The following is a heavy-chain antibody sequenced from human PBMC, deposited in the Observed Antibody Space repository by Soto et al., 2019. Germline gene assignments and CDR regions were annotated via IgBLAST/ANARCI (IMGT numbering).Heavy chain of an antibody. CDR2: ISSSGSTI. J-gene: IGHJ6*02. CDR1: GFTFSSYE. CDR3: ARNVLRYFDWLLYRYYYYGMDV. Sequence: PGGSLRLSCAASGFTFSSYEMNWVRQAPGKGLEWVSYISSSGSTIYYADSVKGRFTISRDNAKNSLYLQMNSLRAEDTAVYYCARNVLRYFDWLLYRYYYYGMDVWGQGTTVTVSS. V-gene: IGHV3-48*03. D-gene: IGHD3-9*01.